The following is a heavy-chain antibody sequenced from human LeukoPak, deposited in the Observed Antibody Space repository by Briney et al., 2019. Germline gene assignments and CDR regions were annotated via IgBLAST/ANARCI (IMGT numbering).Heavy chain of an antibody. Sequence: PSETLSLTCTVSGGSISSYYWSWIRQPPGKGLEWIGYIYYSGSTNYNPSLKSRVTISVDTSKNQFSLKLSSVTAADTAVYYCARWYSSNWYGEYFDYWGQGTLVTVSS. D-gene: IGHD6-13*01. V-gene: IGHV4-59*01. CDR3: ARWYSSNWYGEYFDY. CDR2: IYYSGST. CDR1: GGSISSYY. J-gene: IGHJ4*02.